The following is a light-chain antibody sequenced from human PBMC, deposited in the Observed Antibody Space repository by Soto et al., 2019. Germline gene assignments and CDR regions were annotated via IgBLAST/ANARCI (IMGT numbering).Light chain of an antibody. CDR3: QQYNNWPPT. Sequence: EIVMTQSPATLSVSPGERATLSCRASQSVSSNLAWYQQKPGQAPRLLIYGASTRATGIPARFSGSGSGTEFTLTISSLQSEDFAVYCCQQYNNWPPTVGQGTKVDIK. J-gene: IGKJ1*01. CDR1: QSVSSN. V-gene: IGKV3-15*01. CDR2: GAS.